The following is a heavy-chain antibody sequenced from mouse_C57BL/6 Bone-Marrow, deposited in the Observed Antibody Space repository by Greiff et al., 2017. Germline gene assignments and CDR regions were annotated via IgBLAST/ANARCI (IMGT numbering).Heavy chain of an antibody. CDR2: ISSGGSYT. Sequence: EVKLVESGGDLVKPGGSLKLSCAASGFTFSSYGMSWVRQTPDKRLEWVATISSGGSYTYYPDSVKGRFTISRDNAKNTLYLQMSSLKSEDTAMYDCAGHRDYYGSSLAYWGQGTLVTVSA. CDR3: AGHRDYYGSSLAY. CDR1: GFTFSSYG. J-gene: IGHJ3*01. D-gene: IGHD1-1*01. V-gene: IGHV5-6*01.